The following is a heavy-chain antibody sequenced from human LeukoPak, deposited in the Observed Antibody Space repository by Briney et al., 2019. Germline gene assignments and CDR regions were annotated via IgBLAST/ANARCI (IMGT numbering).Heavy chain of an antibody. D-gene: IGHD1-26*01. V-gene: IGHV3-23*01. CDR1: EFTFSNYA. J-gene: IGHJ3*02. CDR2: STGTGYST. Sequence: PGESLRLSCAASEFTFSNYAMSWVRQAPGKGLEWVSGSTGTGYSTYYADSVKGRFTISRDNSKNTLYLQMNSLRAEDTAVYYCVKGVKMGVTGALDIWGQGTMVTVSS. CDR3: VKGVKMGVTGALDI.